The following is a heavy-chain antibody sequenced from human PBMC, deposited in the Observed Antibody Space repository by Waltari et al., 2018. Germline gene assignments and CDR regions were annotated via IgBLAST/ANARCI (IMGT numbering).Heavy chain of an antibody. CDR2: IYSGGGT. CDR1: TFSITNKY. Sequence: EVSLVESGGGLVQPGGSVRLPCEDSTFSITNKYLTWVRQAPGKGLEVVSIIYSGGGTHYADSVKGRFTISRDNSKNTVYLQMNSLRADDTAVYFCAGGTDGLNFPSYFDYWGQGTLVTVSS. CDR3: AGGTDGLNFPSYFDY. V-gene: IGHV3-66*01. J-gene: IGHJ4*02.